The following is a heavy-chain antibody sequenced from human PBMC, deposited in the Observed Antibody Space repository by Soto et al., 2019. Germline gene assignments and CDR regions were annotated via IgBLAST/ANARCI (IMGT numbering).Heavy chain of an antibody. J-gene: IGHJ6*02. CDR3: ARWPQPRYTADPYAVDV. CDR1: GGTFSSSG. V-gene: IGHV1-69*11. CDR2: IVPSLDTT. D-gene: IGHD3-16*02. Sequence: QVHLVQSGTEVKKPGSSVKVSCTASGGTFSSSGFSWVRQAPGQGLEWMGMIVPSLDTTNYAQKFQARVTITADEVTSTAYMELRRLRSEDTAVYYCARWPQPRYTADPYAVDVWGQGTRVIVSS.